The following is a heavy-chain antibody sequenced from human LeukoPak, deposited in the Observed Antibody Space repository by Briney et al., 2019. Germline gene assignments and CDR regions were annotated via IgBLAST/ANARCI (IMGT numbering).Heavy chain of an antibody. CDR3: AKDYRAAASPSPSWFDP. J-gene: IGHJ5*02. CDR1: GFTFSSYG. CDR2: ISYDGSNK. D-gene: IGHD6-13*01. V-gene: IGHV3-30*18. Sequence: GGSLRLSCAASGFTFSSYGMHWVRLAPGKGLEWVAVISYDGSNKYYADSVKGRFTISRDNSKNTLYLQMNSLRAEDTAVYYCAKDYRAAASPSPSWFDPWGQGTLVTVSS.